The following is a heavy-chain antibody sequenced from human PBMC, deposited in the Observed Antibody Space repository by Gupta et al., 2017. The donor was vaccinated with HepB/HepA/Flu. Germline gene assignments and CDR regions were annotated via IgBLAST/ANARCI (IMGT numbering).Heavy chain of an antibody. CDR3: AKEPRLYSSGWYGAYFDY. V-gene: IGHV3-23*01. J-gene: IGHJ4*02. CDR2: ISGNGGST. Sequence: EVQLLESGGGLVQPGGSLRLSCAASGFTFSSYAMSWVRQAPRKGLEWVSAISGNGGSTYYADSVKGRFTISRDNSKNTLYLQMNSLRAEDTAVYYCAKEPRLYSSGWYGAYFDYWGQGTLVTVSS. D-gene: IGHD6-19*01. CDR1: GFTFSSYA.